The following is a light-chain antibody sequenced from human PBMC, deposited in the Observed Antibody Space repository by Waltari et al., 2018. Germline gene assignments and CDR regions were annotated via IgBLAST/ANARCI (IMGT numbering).Light chain of an antibody. CDR2: WAS. CDR1: QSLLFNSDNKNY. CDR3: QQYYAPPWT. Sequence: DIVMTQAPDSLAVSLGARATINCKASQSLLFNSDNKNYLAGYQQRPGQPPNLLIYWASTRESGVPDRFSGSGSGTDFTLTISGLQADDVAVYYCQQYYAPPWTFGQGTKVEIK. V-gene: IGKV4-1*01. J-gene: IGKJ1*01.